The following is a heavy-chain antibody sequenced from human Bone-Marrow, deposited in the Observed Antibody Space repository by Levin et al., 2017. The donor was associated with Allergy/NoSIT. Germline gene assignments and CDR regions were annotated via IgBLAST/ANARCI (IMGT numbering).Heavy chain of an antibody. V-gene: IGHV3-30-3*01. CDR1: GFTFSSYA. D-gene: IGHD6-19*01. Sequence: PGGSLRLSCAASGFTFSSYAMHWVRQAPGKGLEWVAVISYDGSNKYYADSVKGRFTISRDNSKNTLYLQMNSLRAEDTAVYYCAVTGYSSGWYRFDIWGQGTMVTVSS. CDR2: ISYDGSNK. J-gene: IGHJ3*02. CDR3: AVTGYSSGWYRFDI.